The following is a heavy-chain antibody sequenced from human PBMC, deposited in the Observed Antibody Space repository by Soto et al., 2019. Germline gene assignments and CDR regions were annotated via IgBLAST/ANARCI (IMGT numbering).Heavy chain of an antibody. CDR3: ARGFCGGDNCTLLVFDY. CDR2: ISSTSTYI. D-gene: IGHD2-21*01. V-gene: IGHV3-21*04. J-gene: IGHJ4*02. CDR1: GFPFSTYS. Sequence: EVQLVESGGGLVKPGGSLRLSCAASGFPFSTYSTVWVRQAPGKGLEWVSSISSTSTYIFYADSVKGRFTISRDNAKNSLYLQMNSLRAEDTAVSYCARGFCGGDNCTLLVFDYWGQGTLVTVSS.